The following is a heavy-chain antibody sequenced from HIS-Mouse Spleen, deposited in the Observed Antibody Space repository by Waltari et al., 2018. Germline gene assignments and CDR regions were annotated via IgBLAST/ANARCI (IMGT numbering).Heavy chain of an antibody. CDR3: ARGRVLWFGESNYYYYGMDV. CDR2: MNTNRGKT. D-gene: IGHD3-10*01. J-gene: IGHJ6*02. Sequence: QVQLVQSGAEVKKPGASVKVSCKASGYTFTSYDINWVRQATGQGLEWKGWMNTNRGKTGYAQKFQGRVTMTRNTAISTAYMELSSLRSEDTAVYYCARGRVLWFGESNYYYYGMDVWGQGTTVTVSS. CDR1: GYTFTSYD. V-gene: IGHV1-8*01.